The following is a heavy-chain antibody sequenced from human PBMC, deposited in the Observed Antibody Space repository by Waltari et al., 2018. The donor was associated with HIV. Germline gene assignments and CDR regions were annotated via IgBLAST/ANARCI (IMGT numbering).Heavy chain of an antibody. D-gene: IGHD1-26*01. V-gene: IGHV1-18*01. CDR1: GYTFSSSA. J-gene: IGHJ4*02. CDR2: DSDYNGNR. Sequence: QVQLVQSGAEVQKPGASVKVPCKDSGYTFSSSAINWVRQAPGQGLEVMGWDSDYNGNRNYAQKFQGRVTMTTDKSTSTAYMELRSLRSDDTAVYYCARGGGVVVGAMFDYWGQGTLVTVSS. CDR3: ARGGGVVVGAMFDY.